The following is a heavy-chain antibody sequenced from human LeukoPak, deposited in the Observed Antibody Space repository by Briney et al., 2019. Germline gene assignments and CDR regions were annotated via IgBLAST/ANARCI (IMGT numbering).Heavy chain of an antibody. CDR2: ISHDGSNK. CDR1: GFTFSSYA. D-gene: IGHD2-15*01. V-gene: IGHV3-30-3*01. J-gene: IGHJ6*02. Sequence: GRSLRLSCAASGFTFSSYAMHWVRQAPGKGLEWVAVISHDGSNKYYADSVKGRFTISRDNSKNTLYLQMNSLRAEDTAVYYCARDDGPIVVVVAASGWNYGMDVWGQGTTVTVSS. CDR3: ARDDGPIVVVVAASGWNYGMDV.